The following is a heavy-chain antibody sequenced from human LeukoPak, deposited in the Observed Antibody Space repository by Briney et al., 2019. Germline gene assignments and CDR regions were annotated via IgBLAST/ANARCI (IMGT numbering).Heavy chain of an antibody. Sequence: SVKVSCKVSGGTFSNYGINWVRQAPGHGLEGLGGLVPLFGTSQYAQKFQDRVTITADESTATAYMELSRLRSDDTAVYFCARGDIVVVSPTVSHTSRMDDWGHGTTVTVSS. CDR3: ARGDIVVVSPTVSHTSRMDD. CDR1: GGTFSNYG. D-gene: IGHD2-21*01. J-gene: IGHJ6*02. V-gene: IGHV1-69*01. CDR2: LVPLFGTS.